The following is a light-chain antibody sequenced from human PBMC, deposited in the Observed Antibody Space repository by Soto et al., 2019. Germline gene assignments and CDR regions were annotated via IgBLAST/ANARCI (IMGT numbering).Light chain of an antibody. CDR2: GNS. J-gene: IGLJ3*02. CDR3: QSYDSSLSVWV. V-gene: IGLV1-40*01. CDR1: SSNIGAGYD. Sequence: QSVLTQPPSVSGAPGQRVTISCTGSSSNIGAGYDVHWYQQLPGTAPKLLLYGNSNRPSGVPDRFSGSKSGTSASLAITGLQAEDEADYYCQSYDSSLSVWVFGGGTKVTVL.